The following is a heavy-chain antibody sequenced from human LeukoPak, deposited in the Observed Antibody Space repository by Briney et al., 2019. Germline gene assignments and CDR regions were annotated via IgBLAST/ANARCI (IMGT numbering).Heavy chain of an antibody. D-gene: IGHD4-17*01. CDR2: ISGSGGST. V-gene: IGHV3-23*01. CDR1: GFTFSSYA. Sequence: GGSLRLSCAASGFTFSSYAMSWVRQAPGKGLEWVSAISGSGGSTYYADSVKGRFTISRDNPKNTLYLQMNSLRAEDTAVYYCAKGYGDYVGQKFDYWGQGTLVTVSS. J-gene: IGHJ4*02. CDR3: AKGYGDYVGQKFDY.